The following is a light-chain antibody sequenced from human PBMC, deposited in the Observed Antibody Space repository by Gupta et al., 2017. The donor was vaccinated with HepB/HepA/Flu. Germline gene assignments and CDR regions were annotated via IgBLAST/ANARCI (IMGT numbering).Light chain of an antibody. Sequence: VTTQSPLSLPVTLGQPASSFCRPNQSHLYSDGSTYLNWFQQRPGQSPRRLIYKGSKRDFGVPDRFSGSGSGTDFTLKISSVEAEDVGVYYCMQCARWPWRFGQGTKLEIE. CDR1: QSHLYSDGSTY. CDR2: KGS. CDR3: MQCARWPWR. J-gene: IGKJ1*01. V-gene: IGKV2-30*01.